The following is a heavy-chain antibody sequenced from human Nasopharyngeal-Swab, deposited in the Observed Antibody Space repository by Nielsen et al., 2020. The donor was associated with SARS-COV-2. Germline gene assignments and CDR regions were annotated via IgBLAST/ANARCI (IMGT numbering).Heavy chain of an antibody. CDR2: INSDGSST. CDR1: GFTFSSYW. CDR3: ARDRYGGNSGYYYGMDV. Sequence: GESLRISCAASGFTFSSYWMHWVRQAPGKGLVWVSRINSDGSSTSYADSVKGRFTISRDNAKNSLYLQMNSLRAEDTAVYYCARDRYGGNSGYYYGMDVWGQGTTVTVSS. J-gene: IGHJ6*02. D-gene: IGHD4-23*01. V-gene: IGHV3-74*01.